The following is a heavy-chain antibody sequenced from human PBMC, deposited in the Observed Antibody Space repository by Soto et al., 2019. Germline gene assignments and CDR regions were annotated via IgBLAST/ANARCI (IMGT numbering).Heavy chain of an antibody. J-gene: IGHJ6*02. CDR1: SGPDRIHN. CDR2: VYYTGDT. V-gene: IGHV4-59*08. CDR3: VRQGIDYLHGLVDV. D-gene: IGHD4-17*01. Sequence: SETLSLTCTVYSGPDRIHNWGWIRQPPGRGLEWIGYVYYTGDTAYNPSFRGLVTISADTSTNDISLTLNSVTAADTAVYYCVRQGIDYLHGLVDVWGQGTTVT.